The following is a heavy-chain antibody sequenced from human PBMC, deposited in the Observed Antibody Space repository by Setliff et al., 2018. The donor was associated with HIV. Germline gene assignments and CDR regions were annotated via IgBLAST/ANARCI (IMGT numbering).Heavy chain of an antibody. J-gene: IGHJ4*02. D-gene: IGHD2-15*01. Sequence: PGGSLRLSCAASGFTFSSYSMNWVRQAPGKGLEWVSSISSSSSYIYYADSVKGRFTISRDNAKNSLYLQMNSLRAEDTAVYYCAKSSWWEPRAYWGQGTLVTVSS. CDR3: AKSSWWEPRAY. CDR2: ISSSSSYI. CDR1: GFTFSSYS. V-gene: IGHV3-21*04.